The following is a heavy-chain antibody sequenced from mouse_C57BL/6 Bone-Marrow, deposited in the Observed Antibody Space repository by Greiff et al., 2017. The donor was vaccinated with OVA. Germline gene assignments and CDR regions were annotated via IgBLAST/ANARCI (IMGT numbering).Heavy chain of an antibody. V-gene: IGHV14-4*01. D-gene: IGHD1-1*02. Sequence: QQQSGAELVRPGASVKLSCPASGFNIKDDYMHWVKQRPEQGLEWIGWIDPENGDTEYASKFQGKATITADTSSNTAYLQLSSLTSEDTAVYYCTTYGGPYAMDYWGQGTSVTVSS. CDR3: TTYGGPYAMDY. J-gene: IGHJ4*01. CDR1: GFNIKDDY. CDR2: IDPENGDT.